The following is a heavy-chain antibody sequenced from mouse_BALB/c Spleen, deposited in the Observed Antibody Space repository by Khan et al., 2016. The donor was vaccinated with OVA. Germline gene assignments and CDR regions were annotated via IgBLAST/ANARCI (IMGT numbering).Heavy chain of an antibody. J-gene: IGHJ2*01. V-gene: IGHV1-20*02. D-gene: IGHD1-1*01. CDR2: INPHFGET. CDR1: GYSFTGYF. CDR3: ARIYGSDFDY. Sequence: EVQLQQSGPELVKPGASVKISCKASGYSFTGYFMHWVMQSHGKSLEWIGRINPHFGETFYNQKFVGKATLTVDESSSTAHMELRSLASEDSAVYYCARIYGSDFDYWSQGTTLTVSS.